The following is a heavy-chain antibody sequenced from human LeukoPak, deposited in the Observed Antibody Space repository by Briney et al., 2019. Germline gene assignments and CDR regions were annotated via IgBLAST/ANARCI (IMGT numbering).Heavy chain of an antibody. Sequence: SVKVSCKASGGTFSSYAISWVRQAPGQGLEWMGGIIPIFGTANYAQKFQGRVTITADESTSTAYMELSSLRSEDTAVYYCARAKEIAVAPFDYWGQGTLVTVSS. CDR2: IIPIFGTA. CDR3: ARAKEIAVAPFDY. V-gene: IGHV1-69*13. J-gene: IGHJ4*02. D-gene: IGHD6-19*01. CDR1: GGTFSSYA.